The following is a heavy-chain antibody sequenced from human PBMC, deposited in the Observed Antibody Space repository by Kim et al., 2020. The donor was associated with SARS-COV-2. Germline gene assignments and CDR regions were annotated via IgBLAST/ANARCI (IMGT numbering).Heavy chain of an antibody. V-gene: IGHV3-48*03. D-gene: IGHD3-10*01. CDR2: ISSSGSTI. Sequence: GGSLRLSCAASGFTFSSYEMNWVRQAPGKGLEWVSYISSSGSTIYYADSVKGRFTISRDNAKNSLYLQMNSLRAEDTAVYYCASLSVLLWFGELLSSDAFDIWGQGTMVTVSS. J-gene: IGHJ3*02. CDR3: ASLSVLLWFGELLSSDAFDI. CDR1: GFTFSSYE.